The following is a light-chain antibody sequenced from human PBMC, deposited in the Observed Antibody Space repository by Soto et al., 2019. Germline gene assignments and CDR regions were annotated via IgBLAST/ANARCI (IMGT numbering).Light chain of an antibody. CDR2: EVS. CDR1: SSDVGSYNL. V-gene: IGLV2-23*02. J-gene: IGLJ1*01. CDR3: CSYAGSSTFAYV. Sequence: QSALTQPVSVSGSPGQSITISCTGTSSDVGSYNLVSWYQQHPGKAPKLMIYEVSKRPSGVSNRFSGSKSGNTASLTISGLQAEDEADYYCCSYAGSSTFAYVFGTGTKVT.